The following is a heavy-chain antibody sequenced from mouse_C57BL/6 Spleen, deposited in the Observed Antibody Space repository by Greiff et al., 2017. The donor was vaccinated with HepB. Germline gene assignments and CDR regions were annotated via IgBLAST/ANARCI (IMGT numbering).Heavy chain of an antibody. CDR1: GYTFTDYY. CDR3: ARSGYPAGYWYFDV. J-gene: IGHJ1*03. CDR2: IYPGSGNT. Sequence: VKLVESGAELVRPGASVKLSCKASGYTFTDYYINWVKQRPGQGLEWIARIYPGSGNTYYNEKFKGKATLTAEKSSSTAYMQLSSLTSEDSAVYFCARSGYPAGYWYFDVWGTGTTVTVSS. D-gene: IGHD2-2*01. V-gene: IGHV1-76*01.